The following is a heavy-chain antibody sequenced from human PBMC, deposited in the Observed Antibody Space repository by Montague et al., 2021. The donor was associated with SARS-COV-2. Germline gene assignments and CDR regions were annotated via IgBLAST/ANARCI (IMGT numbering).Heavy chain of an antibody. V-gene: IGHV4-59*11. J-gene: IGHJ3*01. CDR1: SGSISSHY. D-gene: IGHD3-3*01. Sequence: SETLSLTCTVSSGSISSHYWSWIRQPPGKGLEWIGYVNYGGSTNYNPSLKSRVSISLDTSKNQISLKLTSVTAADTATYYCARGHVTIFAVLIMLPAAGAIDVWGQGTTVTVSS. CDR3: ARGHVTIFAVLIMLPAAGAIDV. CDR2: VNYGGST.